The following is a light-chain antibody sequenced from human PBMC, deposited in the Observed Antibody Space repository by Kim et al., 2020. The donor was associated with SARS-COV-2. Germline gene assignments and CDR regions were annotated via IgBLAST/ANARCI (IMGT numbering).Light chain of an antibody. CDR3: QKYDDAPLT. CDR2: LAS. V-gene: IGKV1-27*01. CDR1: QDISNY. Sequence: SASVGDRVTITCRTSQDISNYLAWYQQKPGKVPKLLIYLASTFQSGVPSRFSGSGSGTDFALTISSLQPEDVATYYCQKYDDAPLTFGGGTKLEI. J-gene: IGKJ4*01.